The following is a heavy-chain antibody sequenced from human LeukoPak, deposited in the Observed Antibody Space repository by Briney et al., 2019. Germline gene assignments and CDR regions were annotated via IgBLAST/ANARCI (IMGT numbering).Heavy chain of an antibody. CDR3: ARGGLAGTTIPYFDY. J-gene: IGHJ4*02. CDR1: GFTFSSYA. D-gene: IGHD1-7*01. CDR2: ISYDGSNK. V-gene: IGHV3-30-3*01. Sequence: SGGSLRLSCAASGFTFSSYAMHWVRQAPGKGLEWVAVISYDGSNKYYADSVKGRFTISRDNSKNTLYLQMNSLRAEDTAVYYCARGGLAGTTIPYFDYWGQGTLVTVSS.